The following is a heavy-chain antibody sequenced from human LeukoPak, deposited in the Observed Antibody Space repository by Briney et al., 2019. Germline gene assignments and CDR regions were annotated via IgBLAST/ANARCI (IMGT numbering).Heavy chain of an antibody. V-gene: IGHV3-33*01. J-gene: IGHJ3*02. CDR3: ARDQIEVGAPDAFDI. D-gene: IGHD1-26*01. CDR2: IWYDGSNK. CDR1: GFTFSSYG. Sequence: GGSLRLSCAASGFTFSSYGIHWVRQAPGKGLEWVAVIWYDGSNKYYADSVKGRFTISRDNSKSTLYLQMNSLRAEDTAVYYCARDQIEVGAPDAFDIWGQGTMVTVSS.